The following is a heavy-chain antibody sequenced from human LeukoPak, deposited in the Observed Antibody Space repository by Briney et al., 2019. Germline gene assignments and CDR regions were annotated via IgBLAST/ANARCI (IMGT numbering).Heavy chain of an antibody. V-gene: IGHV1-69*13. D-gene: IGHD5-12*01. CDR1: GGTFSSYA. Sequence: SVKVSCKASGGTFSSYAISWVRQAPGQGLEWMGGIIPIFGTANYAQKFQGRVTITADESTSTAYMELSSLRSEDTAVYYCARDLRDPYYYYYMDVWGKGTTVTVSS. CDR3: ARDLRDPYYYYYMDV. CDR2: IIPIFGTA. J-gene: IGHJ6*03.